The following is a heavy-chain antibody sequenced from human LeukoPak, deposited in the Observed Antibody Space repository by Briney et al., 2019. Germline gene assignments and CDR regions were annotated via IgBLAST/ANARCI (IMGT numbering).Heavy chain of an antibody. CDR2: IHYSGST. Sequence: SETLSLTCTVSGGSVSSGSYYWSWIRQPPGKGLEWIGYIHYSGSTNYNPSLKSRVTISVDTSKNQFSLKLSSVTATDTAVYYCARVREDYYGSGSYPFDYWGQGTLVTVSS. D-gene: IGHD3-10*01. J-gene: IGHJ4*02. CDR1: GGSVSSGSYY. CDR3: ARVREDYYGSGSYPFDY. V-gene: IGHV4-61*01.